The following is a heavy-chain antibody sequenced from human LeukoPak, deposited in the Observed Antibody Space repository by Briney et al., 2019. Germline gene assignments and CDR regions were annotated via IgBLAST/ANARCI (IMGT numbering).Heavy chain of an antibody. CDR3: PWQSYASGWNPFDY. CDR2: ISYDGSNK. Sequence: GGSLRLSCAASGFTFSSYAMHWVRQAPGKGLEWVAVISYDGSNKYYADSVKGRFTISRDNSKNTLYLQMNSLRAEDTAVYYCPWQSYASGWNPFDYWGQGILVTVSS. J-gene: IGHJ4*02. CDR1: GFTFSSYA. V-gene: IGHV3-30*04. D-gene: IGHD6-19*01.